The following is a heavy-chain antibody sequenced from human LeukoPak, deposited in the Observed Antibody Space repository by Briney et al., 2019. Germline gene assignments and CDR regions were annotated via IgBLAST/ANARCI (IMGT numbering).Heavy chain of an antibody. J-gene: IGHJ4*02. Sequence: SQTLSLTCAISGDSVASYSAAWNWIRQSPSRGLEWPGRTYYRSKWYNHYSLSVKSRLTINADTSKNQYSLQLNSVTPEDTAVYYCARSDSGYVDYWGQGTLVTVSS. V-gene: IGHV6-1*01. CDR3: ARSDSGYVDY. D-gene: IGHD2-15*01. CDR2: TYYRSKWYN. CDR1: GDSVASYSAA.